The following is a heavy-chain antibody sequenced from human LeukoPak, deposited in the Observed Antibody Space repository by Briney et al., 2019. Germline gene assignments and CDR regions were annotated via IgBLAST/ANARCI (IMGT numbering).Heavy chain of an antibody. CDR1: GFTFSSYA. Sequence: PGGSLRLSCAASGFTFSSYAMRWVRQAPGKGLEWVSAISCSGGSTYYADSVKGRFTISRDHSKNTLYLHMNSLRAEDTAVYYCALFPRGPAGGRRVYWGQGTLVTVSS. CDR2: ISCSGGST. D-gene: IGHD2-21*01. J-gene: IGHJ4*02. V-gene: IGHV3-23*01. CDR3: ALFPRGPAGGRRVY.